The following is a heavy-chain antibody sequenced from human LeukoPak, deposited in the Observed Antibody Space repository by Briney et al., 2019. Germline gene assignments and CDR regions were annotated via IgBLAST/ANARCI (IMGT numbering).Heavy chain of an antibody. D-gene: IGHD3-22*01. V-gene: IGHV4-61*02. Sequence: SETLSLTRTVSGGSISSGSYYWSWIRQPAGKGLEWIGRIYTSGSTNYNPSLKSRVTISVDTSKNQFSLKLSSVTAADTAVYYCARDDDYYDSSGYYSWGQGTLVTVSS. CDR2: IYTSGST. CDR1: GGSISSGSYY. J-gene: IGHJ4*02. CDR3: ARDDDYYDSSGYYS.